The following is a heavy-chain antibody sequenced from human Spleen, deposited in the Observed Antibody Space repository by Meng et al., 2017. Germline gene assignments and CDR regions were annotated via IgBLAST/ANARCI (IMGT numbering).Heavy chain of an antibody. J-gene: IGHJ4*02. CDR2: IKQDGGDK. CDR1: GFTFSSSW. Sequence: GESLKISCAASGFTFSSSWMTWVRQAPGKGLEWVGNIKQDGGDKYYVDSVKGRFTISRDNAKNSLYLQMNSLRAEDTAVYYCARGIFKWEVLYDLNWGQGTLVTVYS. D-gene: IGHD1-26*01. CDR3: ARGIFKWEVLYDLN. V-gene: IGHV3-7*01.